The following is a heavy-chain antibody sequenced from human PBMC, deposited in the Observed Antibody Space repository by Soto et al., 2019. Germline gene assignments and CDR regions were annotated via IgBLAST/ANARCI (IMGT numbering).Heavy chain of an antibody. CDR2: IRVNNGDT. D-gene: IGHD5-12*01. CDR3: AGDLGYRDFDVHY. V-gene: IGHV1-18*01. CDR1: GYTFTNSG. Sequence: QVKLVQSGAEVKKPGASVKVSCKASGYTFTNSGFSWVRQAPGQGLEWVGWIRVNNGDTHYAQKLQGRVTMTTDTSTSTAFRALRSLRSDDTAVYYCAGDLGYRDFDVHYWGQGALITVSS. J-gene: IGHJ4*02.